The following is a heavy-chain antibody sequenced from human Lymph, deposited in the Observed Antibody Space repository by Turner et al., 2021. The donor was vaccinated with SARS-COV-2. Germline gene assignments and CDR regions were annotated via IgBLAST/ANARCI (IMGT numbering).Heavy chain of an antibody. J-gene: IGHJ5*02. CDR3: ARNVFAGYRSSWYLSDWFDP. V-gene: IGHV1-8*01. CDR1: GYTFTSYD. D-gene: IGHD6-13*01. CDR2: MHPNSGNT. Sequence: QVQLVQSGAEVKKPGASVKVSCKASGYTFTSYDINWVRQATGQGLEWMGWMHPNSGNTGYAQKFQGRVTMTRNTSISTAYMELSSLRSEDTAVYYCARNVFAGYRSSWYLSDWFDPWGQGTLVTVSS.